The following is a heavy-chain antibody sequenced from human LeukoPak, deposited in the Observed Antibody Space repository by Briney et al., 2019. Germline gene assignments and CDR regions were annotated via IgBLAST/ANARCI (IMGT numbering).Heavy chain of an antibody. Sequence: SETLSLTCSVSGGSISSYYWSWIRQPPGKGLEWIGYIYYSGSTNYNPSLKSRVTISVDTSKNQFSLKLSSVTAADTAVYYCARVYSSSWYWFDPWGQGTLVTVSS. J-gene: IGHJ5*02. D-gene: IGHD6-13*01. CDR2: IYYSGST. V-gene: IGHV4-59*01. CDR1: GGSISSYY. CDR3: ARVYSSSWYWFDP.